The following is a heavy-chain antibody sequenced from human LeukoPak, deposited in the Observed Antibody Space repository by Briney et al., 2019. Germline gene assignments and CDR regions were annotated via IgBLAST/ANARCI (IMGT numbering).Heavy chain of an antibody. V-gene: IGHV4-34*01. Sequence: PSETLSLTCAVYGRPFSGYYWSWIRQPPGKGLEWIGEINHSGSTNYNPSLKSRVTISVDTSKNQFSLNLNSANAADTAVYYCARSGSSEGLYWGQGIPVTVSS. CDR2: INHSGST. CDR1: GRPFSGYY. CDR3: ARSGSSEGLY. J-gene: IGHJ4*02. D-gene: IGHD1-26*01.